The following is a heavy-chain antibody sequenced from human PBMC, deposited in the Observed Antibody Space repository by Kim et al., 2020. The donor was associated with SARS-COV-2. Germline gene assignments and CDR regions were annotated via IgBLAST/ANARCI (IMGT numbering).Heavy chain of an antibody. J-gene: IGHJ4*02. D-gene: IGHD4-17*01. CDR2: ISYGGANR. CDR1: GFSFRNYG. CDR3: VRGAAVTLTSTGLYYFDP. V-gene: IGHV3-30*03. Sequence: GGSLRLSCSASGFSFRNYGMHWVRQAPGKGLEWVSIISYGGANRYYADSVRGRFTVSRDNTKNTLFLQMNGLGTDDTAVYYCVRGAAVTLTSTGLYYFDPGGQGILVTVSS.